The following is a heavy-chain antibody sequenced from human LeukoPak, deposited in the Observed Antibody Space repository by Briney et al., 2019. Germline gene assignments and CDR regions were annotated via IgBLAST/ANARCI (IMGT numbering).Heavy chain of an antibody. D-gene: IGHD2-8*01. Sequence: SETLSLTCAVYGGSFSGYYWSWIRQPPGKGLEWIGEINHSGSTNYNPSLKSRVTISVDTSKNQFSLKLSSVTAADTAVYHCARARYCTNGVCWGYYYYGMDVWGQGTTVTVSS. CDR2: INHSGST. CDR3: ARARYCTNGVCWGYYYYGMDV. J-gene: IGHJ6*02. V-gene: IGHV4-34*01. CDR1: GGSFSGYY.